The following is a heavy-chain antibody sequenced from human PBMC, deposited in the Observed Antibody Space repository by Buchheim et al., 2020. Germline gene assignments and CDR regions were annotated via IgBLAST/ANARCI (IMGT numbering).Heavy chain of an antibody. D-gene: IGHD1/OR15-1a*01. CDR3: ANLNWNNFHYYYGMDV. CDR2: ISYDGSNK. Sequence: QVQLVESGGGVVQPGRSLRLSCAASGFTFSSYGMHWVRQAPGKGLEWVAVISYDGSNKYYADSAKGRFTISRDNSKNTLYLQMNSLRAEDTAVYYCANLNWNNFHYYYGMDVWGQGTT. CDR1: GFTFSSYG. J-gene: IGHJ6*02. V-gene: IGHV3-30*18.